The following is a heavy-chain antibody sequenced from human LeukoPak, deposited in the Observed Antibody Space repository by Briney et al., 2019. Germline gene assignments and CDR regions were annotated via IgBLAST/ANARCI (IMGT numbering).Heavy chain of an antibody. V-gene: IGHV1-18*01. Sequence: ASVKVSCKASGYTFTSYGISWVRQAPGQGLEWMGWISVYNGNTNYAQKLQGRVTMTTDTSTSTAYMELRSLRSDDTAVCYCARDGRYGSSTALGYWGQGTLVTVSS. CDR2: ISVYNGNT. J-gene: IGHJ4*02. CDR1: GYTFTSYG. D-gene: IGHD6-6*01. CDR3: ARDGRYGSSTALGY.